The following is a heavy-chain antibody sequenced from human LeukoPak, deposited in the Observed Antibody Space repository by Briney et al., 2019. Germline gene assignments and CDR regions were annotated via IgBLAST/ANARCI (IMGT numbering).Heavy chain of an antibody. J-gene: IGHJ4*02. D-gene: IGHD1-26*01. CDR3: AKDSMIVGATYYFDY. V-gene: IGHV3-30-3*01. CDR2: ISYDGSNE. Sequence: PGRSLRLSCAAPGFTFSSYAMHWVRQAPGKGLEWVAVISYDGSNEYYADSVKGRFTISRDNSMNTLYLQMNSLRAEDTAVYYCAKDSMIVGATYYFDYWGQGTLVTVSS. CDR1: GFTFSSYA.